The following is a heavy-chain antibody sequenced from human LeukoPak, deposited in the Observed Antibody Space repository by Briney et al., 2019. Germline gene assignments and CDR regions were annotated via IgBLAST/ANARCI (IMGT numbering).Heavy chain of an antibody. CDR3: ARDKKGSSGFIDY. D-gene: IGHD3-22*01. Sequence: ASVKVSCKASGYTFTSYGISWVRQAPGQGLEWMGWISAYNGNTNYAQKLHGRVTMTTETSTSTASMELRSLRSDDTAVYYCARDKKGSSGFIDYWGPGTLVTVSS. CDR2: ISAYNGNT. CDR1: GYTFTSYG. J-gene: IGHJ4*02. V-gene: IGHV1-18*01.